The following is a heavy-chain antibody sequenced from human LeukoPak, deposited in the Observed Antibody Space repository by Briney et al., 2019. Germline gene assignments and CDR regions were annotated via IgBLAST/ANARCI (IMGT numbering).Heavy chain of an antibody. D-gene: IGHD2-2*01. CDR1: GFTLSSYA. CDR3: AKAHCSSTSRPNDY. V-gene: IGHV3-23*01. CDR2: ISGSGGST. J-gene: IGHJ4*02. Sequence: GGSLRLSCAASGFTLSSYAMSWVRQAPGKGLEWVSGISGSGGSTYHADSVKGRFTISRDNSKNTLYLQMNSLRAEDTAVYYCAKAHCSSTSRPNDYWGQGTLVTVSS.